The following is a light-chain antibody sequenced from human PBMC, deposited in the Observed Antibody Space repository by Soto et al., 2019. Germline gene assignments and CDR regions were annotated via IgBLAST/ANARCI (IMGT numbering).Light chain of an antibody. CDR3: QQYKNWRT. CDR2: GVS. J-gene: IGKJ2*01. CDR1: QSIGSN. Sequence: DIVMTQSPATLSVSPGERATLSCRASQSIGSNLAWYQQKPSQAPRLLIYGVSTRATGIPARFSGSGSGTDFTLTISSLQSEDFAVYYCQQYKNWRTFGQGTKLEIK. V-gene: IGKV3-15*01.